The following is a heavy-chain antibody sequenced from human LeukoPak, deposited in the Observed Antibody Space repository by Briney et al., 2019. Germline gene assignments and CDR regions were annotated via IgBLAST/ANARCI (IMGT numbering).Heavy chain of an antibody. D-gene: IGHD2-21*01. CDR1: GYTFTSYY. Sequence: ASVKVSCKASGYTFTSYYMHWVRQAPGQGLEWMGIINPSGGSTSCAQKFQGRVTMTRDTSTSTVYMELSSLRSEDTAVYYCARSLVGGEEYFQHWGQGTLVTVSS. CDR3: ARSLVGGEEYFQH. J-gene: IGHJ1*01. V-gene: IGHV1-46*01. CDR2: INPSGGST.